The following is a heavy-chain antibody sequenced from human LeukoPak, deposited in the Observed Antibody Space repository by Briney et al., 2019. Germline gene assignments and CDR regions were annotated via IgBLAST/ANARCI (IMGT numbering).Heavy chain of an antibody. V-gene: IGHV4-39*07. CDR3: ARGGWPVPAALWGGRYYYMDV. Sequence: SETLSLTCTVSGGSISSSTYFWGWIRQPPGKGLEWIGSMYYSGTTYYNPSLKSRVTISIDTSKNQFSLKLSSVTAADTAVYYCARGGWPVPAALWGGRYYYMDVWGKGTTVTVSS. CDR2: MYYSGTT. CDR1: GGSISSSTYF. J-gene: IGHJ6*03. D-gene: IGHD2-2*01.